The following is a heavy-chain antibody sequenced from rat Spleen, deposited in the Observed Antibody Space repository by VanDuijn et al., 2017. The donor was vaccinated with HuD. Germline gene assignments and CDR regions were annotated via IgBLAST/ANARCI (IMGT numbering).Heavy chain of an antibody. CDR2: ILYDDTNT. CDR3: ARPTTGIPFNY. CDR1: GFTFSGYA. D-gene: IGHD1-9*01. J-gene: IGHJ2*01. V-gene: IGHV5-17*01. Sequence: EVQLVESNGGLIQPGRSLKISCAASGFTFSGYAMAWVRQAPKKGLEWVATILYDDTNTFYRDSVKGRFTISRDNAKSTLYLQVDSLRSEDTAIYYCARPTTGIPFNYWGQGVMVTVSS.